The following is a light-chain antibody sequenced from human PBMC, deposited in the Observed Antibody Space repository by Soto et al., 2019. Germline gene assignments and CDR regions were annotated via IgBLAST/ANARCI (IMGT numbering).Light chain of an antibody. V-gene: IGKV3-20*01. J-gene: IGKJ3*01. CDR1: QSVSSSY. Sequence: EIVLTQSPGTLSLSPAERATLFCRASQSVSSSYLSWYQQKPGQAPRLVNYGASSRATGIPDRFSVSASGTDFTLTSSRLEPEDFAVYYCQHYGTSALFGPGTKVDIK. CDR3: QHYGTSAL. CDR2: GAS.